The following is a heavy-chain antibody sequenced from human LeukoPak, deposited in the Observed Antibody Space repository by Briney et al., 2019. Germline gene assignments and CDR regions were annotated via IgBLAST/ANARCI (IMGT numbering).Heavy chain of an antibody. J-gene: IGHJ4*02. D-gene: IGHD3-3*01. CDR2: MNPNSGGT. CDR3: ARVGYDFWTPSYYFDY. V-gene: IGHV1-2*02. Sequence: ASVKVSCKASGYTFTGYYMHWVRQAPGQGLEWMGWMNPNSGGTNYAQKFQGRVTMTRDTSISTAYMELSRLRSDDTAVYYCARVGYDFWTPSYYFDYWGQGTLVTVSS. CDR1: GYTFTGYY.